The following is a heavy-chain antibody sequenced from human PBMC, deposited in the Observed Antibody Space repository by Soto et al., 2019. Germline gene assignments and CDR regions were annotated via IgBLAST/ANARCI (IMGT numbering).Heavy chain of an antibody. CDR2: INSYGSST. D-gene: IGHD3-16*01. J-gene: IGHJ6*02. CDR3: APNYAYAVGYYWYGMDV. CDR1: GFTFSRYW. Sequence: EVQLVESGGGLVLPGGSLRLSCAASGFTFSRYWMHWVRQAPGKGLVWVSRINSYGSSTHYADSVKGRFTISRDKAKNTVCLQLTSLRAEDTAVYYCAPNYAYAVGYYWYGMDVWGQGTTVSVSS. V-gene: IGHV3-74*01.